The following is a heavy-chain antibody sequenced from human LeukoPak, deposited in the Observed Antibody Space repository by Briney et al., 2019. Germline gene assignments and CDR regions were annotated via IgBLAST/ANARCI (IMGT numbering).Heavy chain of an antibody. Sequence: GGSLRLSCAASGFTFSSYAMSWVRQAPGKGLEWVAVISYDGSNKYYADSVKGRFTISRDNSKNTLYLQMNSLRAEDTAVYYCARDREQLVPADAFDIWGQGTMVTVSS. V-gene: IGHV3-30-3*01. CDR2: ISYDGSNK. D-gene: IGHD6-6*01. CDR3: ARDREQLVPADAFDI. J-gene: IGHJ3*02. CDR1: GFTFSSYA.